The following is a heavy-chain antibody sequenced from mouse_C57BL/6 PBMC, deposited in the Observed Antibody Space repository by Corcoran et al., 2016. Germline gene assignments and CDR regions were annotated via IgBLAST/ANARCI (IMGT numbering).Heavy chain of an antibody. CDR2: IWWDDDK. J-gene: IGHJ3*01. V-gene: IGHV8-8*01. D-gene: IGHD1-1*01. CDR1: GFSLRTFGMD. Sequence: QVTLKEYGPALLQPSQTPSLPSSFSGFSLRTFGMDVGRIREPSGKGLEWRAHIWWDDDKYYNPALKSRLTISKDTSKNQVFLKIANVDTADTATYYGARMDGAFIPGSYWGQGTLVTVSA. CDR3: ARMDGAFIPGSY.